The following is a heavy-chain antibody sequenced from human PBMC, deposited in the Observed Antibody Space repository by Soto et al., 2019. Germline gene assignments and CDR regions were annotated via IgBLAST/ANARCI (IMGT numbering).Heavy chain of an antibody. V-gene: IGHV3-33*01. CDR2: IWYDGSNK. J-gene: IGHJ6*02. CDR1: GFTFSSYG. CDR3: ARDRYLGYSSGWPARTYYYYGMDV. Sequence: GGSLRLSCAASGFTFSSYGMHWVRQAPGKGLEWVAVIWYDGSNKYYADSVKGRFTISRDNSKNTLYLQMNSLRAEDTAVYYCARDRYLGYSSGWPARTYYYYGMDVWGQGTTVTVSS. D-gene: IGHD6-19*01.